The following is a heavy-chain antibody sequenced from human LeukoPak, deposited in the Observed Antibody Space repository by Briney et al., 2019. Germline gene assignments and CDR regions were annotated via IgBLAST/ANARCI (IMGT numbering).Heavy chain of an antibody. CDR1: GGSFSGYY. D-gene: IGHD5-12*01. CDR3: ARGRAVVATGLDY. Sequence: PSETLSLTCAVYGGSFSGYYWSWIRQPPGRGLEWIGEINHSGSTNYNPSLKSRVTISVDTSKNQFSLKLSSVTAADTAVYYCARGRAVVATGLDYWGQGTLVTVSS. J-gene: IGHJ4*02. CDR2: INHSGST. V-gene: IGHV4-34*01.